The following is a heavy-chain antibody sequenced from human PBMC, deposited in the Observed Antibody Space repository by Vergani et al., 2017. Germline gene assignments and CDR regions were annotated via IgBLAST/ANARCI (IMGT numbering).Heavy chain of an antibody. V-gene: IGHV3-23*01. CDR3: ARTMVRGVITFDY. Sequence: EVQLLESGGGLVQPGGSLRLSCAASGFTFSSYAMSWVRQAPGKGLEWVSAISGSGGSTYYADSVKGRFTISRDNSKNTLYLQMNSLRAEDTAVYYCARTMVRGVITFDYWGQGTLVTVSS. D-gene: IGHD3-10*01. J-gene: IGHJ4*02. CDR2: ISGSGGST. CDR1: GFTFSSYA.